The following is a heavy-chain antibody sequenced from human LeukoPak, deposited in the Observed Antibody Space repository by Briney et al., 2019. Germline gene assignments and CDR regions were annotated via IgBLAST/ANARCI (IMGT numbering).Heavy chain of an antibody. V-gene: IGHV3-30*18. Sequence: GGSLRLSCAASGFTFSSCGMHWVRQAPGKGLEWVAVISYDGSNKYYADSVKGRFTISRDNSKNTLYLQMNSLRAEDTAVYYCAKDISQYSSDGWYFDYWGQGTLVTVSS. CDR3: AKDISQYSSDGWYFDY. J-gene: IGHJ4*02. CDR2: ISYDGSNK. CDR1: GFTFSSCG. D-gene: IGHD6-19*01.